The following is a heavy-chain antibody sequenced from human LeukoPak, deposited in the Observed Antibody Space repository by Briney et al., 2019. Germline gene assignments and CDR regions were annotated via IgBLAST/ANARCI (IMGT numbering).Heavy chain of an antibody. CDR3: ARRPARTGASYES. J-gene: IGHJ5*02. CDR1: GYTFTSYW. D-gene: IGHD3-22*01. CDR2: VSFADSDL. Sequence: GGSLRLSCAASGYTFTSYWIAWVRQVPGEGLEWMGIVSFADSDLRYSPSFQGQVTISVDRSISTAYLQWSSLKVSGTAMYYCARRPARTGASYESWGQGTLVTVSS. V-gene: IGHV5-51*01.